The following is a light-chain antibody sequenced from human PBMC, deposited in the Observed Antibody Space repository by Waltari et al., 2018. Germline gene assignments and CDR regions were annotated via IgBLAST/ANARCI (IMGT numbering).Light chain of an antibody. J-gene: IGLJ3*02. CDR3: CSYAGTYTHWV. CDR2: DVK. CDR1: STDIGVYNY. V-gene: IGLV2-11*01. Sequence: QSALTQPRSVSGSPGQSVNISCTGTSTDIGVYNYVSWFQRHPGKAPKLMISDVKKRPYGVADRFSGSKSGNTGCLTISGLQAEDEAEYHCCSYAGTYTHWVFGGGTRLTVL.